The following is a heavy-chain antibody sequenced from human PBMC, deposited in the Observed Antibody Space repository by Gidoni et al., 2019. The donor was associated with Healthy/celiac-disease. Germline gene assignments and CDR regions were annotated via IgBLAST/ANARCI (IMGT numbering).Heavy chain of an antibody. CDR2: ISSSSSYI. CDR3: ARVTHYDSSGYSPFDY. CDR1: GFTFSSYS. Sequence: EVQLVESGGGLVKPGGSLSLSCAASGFTFSSYSMNWVSQAPGTGLEWVSSISSSSSYIYYADSVKGRFTISRDNAKNSLYLQMNSLRAEDTAVYYCARVTHYDSSGYSPFDYWGQGTLVTVSS. V-gene: IGHV3-21*01. D-gene: IGHD3-22*01. J-gene: IGHJ4*02.